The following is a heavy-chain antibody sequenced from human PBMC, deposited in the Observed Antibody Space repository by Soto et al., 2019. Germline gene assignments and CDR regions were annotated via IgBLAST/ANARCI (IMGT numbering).Heavy chain of an antibody. CDR3: ARVSSGSNWFDP. CDR1: GFTFSSYS. CDR2: ISSSSSYI. Sequence: PGGSLRLSCAASGFTFSSYSMNWVRQAPGKGLEWVSSISSSSSYIYYADSVKGRFTISRDNAKNSLYLQMNSLRAEDTAVYYCARVSSGSNWFDPWGQGTLVTVS. J-gene: IGHJ5*02. V-gene: IGHV3-21*01. D-gene: IGHD6-19*01.